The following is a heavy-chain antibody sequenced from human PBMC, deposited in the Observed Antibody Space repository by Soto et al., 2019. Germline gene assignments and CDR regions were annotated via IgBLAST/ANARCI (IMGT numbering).Heavy chain of an antibody. CDR2: IIPIFGTA. D-gene: IGHD5-12*01. CDR3: ASDLSGYDPSPADY. CDR1: GGTFSSYA. V-gene: IGHV1-69*13. Sequence: VASVKVSCKASGGTFSSYAISWVRQAPGQGLEWMGGIIPIFGTANYAQKFQGRVTITADESTSTAYMELSSLRSEDTAVYYCASDLSGYDPSPADYWGQGTLVTVSS. J-gene: IGHJ4*02.